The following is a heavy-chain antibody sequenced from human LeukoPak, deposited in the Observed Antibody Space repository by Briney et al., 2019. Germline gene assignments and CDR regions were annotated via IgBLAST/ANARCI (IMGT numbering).Heavy chain of an antibody. Sequence: GGSLRLSCAASGFTFSDYYMSWIRQAPGKGLEWVSYISSSGSTIYYGESVKGRSTISRDNAKNSPYLQSNNLIAEDTAVYYCARRSGYYTHDAFDIWGQGTMVTVSS. J-gene: IGHJ3*02. D-gene: IGHD3-3*01. V-gene: IGHV3-11*01. CDR1: GFTFSDYY. CDR2: ISSSGSTI. CDR3: ARRSGYYTHDAFDI.